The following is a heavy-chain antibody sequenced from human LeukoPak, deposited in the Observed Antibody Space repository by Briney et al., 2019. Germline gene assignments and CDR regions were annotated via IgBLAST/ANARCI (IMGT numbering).Heavy chain of an antibody. J-gene: IGHJ4*02. V-gene: IGHV4-39*07. CDR2: IYYSGST. Sequence: NPSETLSLTCTVSGGSISSSSYYWGWIRQPPGKGLEWIGYIYYSGSTYYNPSLKSRVTISVDTSKKQFSLKLSSVTAADTAVYYCARAMHYYYDSSGYYPLAYWGQGTLVTVSS. CDR3: ARAMHYYYDSSGYYPLAY. D-gene: IGHD3-22*01. CDR1: GGSISSSSYY.